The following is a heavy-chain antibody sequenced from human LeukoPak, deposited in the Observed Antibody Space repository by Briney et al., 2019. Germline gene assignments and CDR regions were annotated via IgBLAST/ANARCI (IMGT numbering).Heavy chain of an antibody. CDR1: GGAITGYY. CDR3: ARGRPPHDYGTLFDY. J-gene: IGHJ4*02. D-gene: IGHD4-17*01. CDR2: IYYSGST. V-gene: IGHV4-59*01. Sequence: SETLSLTCTVSGGAITGYYWSWIRQPPGKGLEWIGYIYYSGSTNYNPSLKSRVTMSVDTSKKQFSLKLSSVTAADTAVCYCARGRPPHDYGTLFDYWGQGTLVTVSS.